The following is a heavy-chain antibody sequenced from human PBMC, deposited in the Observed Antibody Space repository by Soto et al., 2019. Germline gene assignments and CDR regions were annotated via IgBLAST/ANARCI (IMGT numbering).Heavy chain of an antibody. CDR2: IYYSGST. V-gene: IGHV4-31*03. D-gene: IGHD3-10*01. CDR1: GGSISSGGYY. J-gene: IGHJ4*02. CDR3: ERDSGGPLGY. Sequence: SETLSLTCTVSGGSISSGGYYWSWIRQHPGKGLEWIGYIYYSGSTYYNPSLKSRVTISVDTSKNQFSLKLSSVTAADTDVYYCERDSGGPLGYWGQGTLVTVS.